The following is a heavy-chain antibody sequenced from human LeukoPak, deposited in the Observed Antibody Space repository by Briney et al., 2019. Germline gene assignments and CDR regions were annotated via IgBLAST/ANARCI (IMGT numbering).Heavy chain of an antibody. V-gene: IGHV4-39*01. Sequence: SETLSLTCTVSGGSISSSSYYWGWIRQPPGKGLEWIGSIYYSGSTYYNPSLKSRVTISVDTSKNQFSLKLSSVTAADTAVYYCASSASGYIDYWGQGTLVTVSS. CDR2: IYYSGST. D-gene: IGHD3-3*01. J-gene: IGHJ4*02. CDR3: ASSASGYIDY. CDR1: GGSISSSSYY.